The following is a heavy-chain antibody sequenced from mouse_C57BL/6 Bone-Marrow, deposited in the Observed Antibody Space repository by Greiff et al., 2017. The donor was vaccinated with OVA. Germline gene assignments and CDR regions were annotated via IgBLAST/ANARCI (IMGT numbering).Heavy chain of an antibody. J-gene: IGHJ3*01. CDR3: AREQIYPPAY. Sequence: LVESGAELVRPGTSVKMSCKASGYTFTNYWIGWAKQRPGHGLEWIGDIYPGGGYTNYNEKFKGKATLTADKSSSTAYMQISSLTSEDSAIYYCAREQIYPPAYWGQGTLVTVSA. V-gene: IGHV1-63*01. CDR1: GYTFTNYW. D-gene: IGHD2-3*01. CDR2: IYPGGGYT.